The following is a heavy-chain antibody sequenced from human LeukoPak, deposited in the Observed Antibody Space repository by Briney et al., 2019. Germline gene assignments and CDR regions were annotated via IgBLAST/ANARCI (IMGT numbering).Heavy chain of an antibody. CDR3: ARGGHDGTYYLSY. J-gene: IGHJ4*02. D-gene: IGHD1-26*01. Sequence: GGSLRLSCAASGFTFSTYEMNWVRQAPGKGLEWISYISDSGTTINYADSVKGRFTISRDNAKNSLYLQMNSLRAEDTAVYYCARGGHDGTYYLSYWGQGTLVTVSS. V-gene: IGHV3-48*03. CDR2: ISDSGTTI. CDR1: GFTFSTYE.